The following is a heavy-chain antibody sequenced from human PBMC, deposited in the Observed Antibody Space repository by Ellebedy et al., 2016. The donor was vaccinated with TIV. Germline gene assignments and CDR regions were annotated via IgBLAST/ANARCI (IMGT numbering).Heavy chain of an antibody. D-gene: IGHD1-26*01. V-gene: IGHV3-33*01. CDR1: GITFSTHN. J-gene: IGHJ3*01. Sequence: GESLKLSCTASGITFSTHNLHWVRHAPGKGLEWVAVIGHDGSNKYYAASLEGRFTISRDNSKNKLYLQMNSLRQDDTAVYYCARVGWDLVAASDVWGHGTMVTVSS. CDR3: ARVGWDLVAASDV. CDR2: IGHDGSNK.